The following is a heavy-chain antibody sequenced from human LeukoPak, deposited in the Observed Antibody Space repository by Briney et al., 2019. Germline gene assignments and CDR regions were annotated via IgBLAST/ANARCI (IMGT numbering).Heavy chain of an antibody. CDR3: ARDTGYSSSEIDY. Sequence: GGSLRLSCAASGFTFSSYSMNWVRQAPGKGLEWVSYISSSSTIYYADSVKGRFTISRDNAKNSLYLQMNSLRAEDTAVYYCARDTGYSSSEIDYWGQGTLVTVSS. J-gene: IGHJ4*02. V-gene: IGHV3-48*01. CDR2: ISSSSTI. D-gene: IGHD6-13*01. CDR1: GFTFSSYS.